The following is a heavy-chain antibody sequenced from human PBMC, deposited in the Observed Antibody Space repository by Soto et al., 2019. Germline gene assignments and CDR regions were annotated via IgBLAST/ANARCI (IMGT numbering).Heavy chain of an antibody. CDR3: ATDYRVLCAGAIDV. CDR1: GGSINSGDYH. Sequence: PSETLSLTCTVSGGSINSGDYHWSWIRQSPGKGLEWIGAIYYSGSTYYNPSLKSRIRISVDTSKNQFSLKVNSVTAADTAVYCCATDYRVLCAGAIDVWGQGSTGTVS. CDR2: IYYSGST. J-gene: IGHJ6*02. V-gene: IGHV4-30-4*01. D-gene: IGHD2-21*01.